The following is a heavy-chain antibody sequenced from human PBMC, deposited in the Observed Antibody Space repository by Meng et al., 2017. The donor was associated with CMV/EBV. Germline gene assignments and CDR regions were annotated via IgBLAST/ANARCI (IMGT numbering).Heavy chain of an antibody. CDR1: GYTFTGYY. J-gene: IGHJ6*02. CDR3: ARDLEVAGYYYYGMDV. V-gene: IGHV1-2*02. D-gene: IGHD3-3*01. Sequence: ASVKVSCKASGYTFTGYYMYWVRQAPGQGLEWMGWINPNGGGTKYAQKFQGRVTMTRDTSISTAYMEVSRLRSDDTAVYYCARDLEVAGYYYYGMDVWGQGTTVTVSS. CDR2: INPNGGGT.